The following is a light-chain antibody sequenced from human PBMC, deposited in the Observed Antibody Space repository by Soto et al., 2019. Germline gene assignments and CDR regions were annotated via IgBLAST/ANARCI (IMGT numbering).Light chain of an antibody. CDR3: QHFYIFPFT. Sequence: DIPMTQSPSSVSASVGDRVTITCRASQGISNWLAWYQQKPGKVPELLMYAASNLQSGVPSRFSGSGSGTDFTLTISSLQPEDFATYYCQHFYIFPFTFGPGTKVHIK. V-gene: IGKV1-12*01. CDR1: QGISNW. CDR2: AAS. J-gene: IGKJ3*01.